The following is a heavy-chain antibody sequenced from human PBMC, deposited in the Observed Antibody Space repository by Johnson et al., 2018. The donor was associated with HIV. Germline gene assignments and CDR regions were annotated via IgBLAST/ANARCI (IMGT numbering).Heavy chain of an antibody. CDR2: ISYDGSNK. J-gene: IGHJ3*02. CDR1: GFTFSSYA. D-gene: IGHD6-6*01. CDR3: ARDHIKEGSSGFGSFAFDI. Sequence: QVQLVESGGGVVQPGRSLRLSCAASGFTFSSYAMHWVRQAPGKGLEWVAVISYDGSNKYYADSVKGRFTISRYNSKNTLYLQMNSLRAEDTAVYYCARDHIKEGSSGFGSFAFDIWGQGTMVTVSS. V-gene: IGHV3-30-3*01.